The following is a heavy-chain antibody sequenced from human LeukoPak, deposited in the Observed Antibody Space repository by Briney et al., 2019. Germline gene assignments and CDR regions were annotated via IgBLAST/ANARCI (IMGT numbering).Heavy chain of an antibody. CDR3: EAQGDGGPNY. V-gene: IGHV1-69*13. J-gene: IGHJ4*02. CDR1: GGTFSSYA. CDR2: IIPIFGTA. Sequence: SVKVSCKASGGTFSSYAISWVRQAPGQGLEWMGGIIPIFGTANYAQKFQGRVTITADESTSTAYMELSSLRSEDTAVYYCEAQGDGGPNYWGQGTLVTVSS. D-gene: IGHD4-23*01.